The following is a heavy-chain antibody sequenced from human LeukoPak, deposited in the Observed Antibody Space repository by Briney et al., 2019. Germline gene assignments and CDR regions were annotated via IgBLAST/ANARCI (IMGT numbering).Heavy chain of an antibody. J-gene: IGHJ2*01. CDR3: ARDTGWYFDL. CDR2: ITGDGSST. Sequence: PGGSLRPSCAASGFTFSGYWMHWVRQVPGKGLVWVSRITGDGSSTTYADSVKGRFTISRDNAKNTVFLQMISLRAEDTAVYYCARDTGWYFDLWGRGTLVTVSS. V-gene: IGHV3-74*01. D-gene: IGHD4-17*01. CDR1: GFTFSGYW.